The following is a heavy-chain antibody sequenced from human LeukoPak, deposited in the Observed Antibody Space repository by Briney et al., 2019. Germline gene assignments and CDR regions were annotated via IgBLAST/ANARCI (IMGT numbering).Heavy chain of an antibody. CDR3: VRVVTTDRGWYHFDN. V-gene: IGHV3-23*01. D-gene: IGHD6-19*01. Sequence: GGSLRLSCAASGFIFSNYAMSWVRQAPGKGLEWVSAVTGNGGNTYYADSVKGRFTISRDTSKNTLFLQMNSLRAEDSAVYYCVRVVTTDRGWYHFDNWGLGTLVTVSS. CDR1: GFIFSNYA. CDR2: VTGNGGNT. J-gene: IGHJ4*02.